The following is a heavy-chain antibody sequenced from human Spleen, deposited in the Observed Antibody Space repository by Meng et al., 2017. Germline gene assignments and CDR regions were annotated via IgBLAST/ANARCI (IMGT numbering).Heavy chain of an antibody. V-gene: IGHV3-73*01. CDR3: AKDLRFHDY. CDR2: IRSKANSYAT. CDR1: GFTFSGSA. Sequence: GGSLRLSCAASGFTFSGSAMHWVRQASGKGLEWVGRIRSKANSYATAYAASVKGRFTISRDDSKNTLYLQMNSLRAEDTAVYYCAKDLRFHDYWGQGTLVTVSS. D-gene: IGHD3-3*01. J-gene: IGHJ4*02.